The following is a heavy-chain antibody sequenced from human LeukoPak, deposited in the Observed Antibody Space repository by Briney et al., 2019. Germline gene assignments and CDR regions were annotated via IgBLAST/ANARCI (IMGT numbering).Heavy chain of an antibody. J-gene: IGHJ4*02. V-gene: IGHV3-23*01. Sequence: GGSLRLSCVASGFIFSSFDMNWVRQAPGKGLEWVSIITISGDSTYYADSVKGRFTISRDNSKNMLYLQMNSLRAEDTAVYYCAKGGWFDNWGQGTLVTVSS. CDR3: AKGGWFDN. D-gene: IGHD2-15*01. CDR1: GFIFSSFD. CDR2: ITISGDST.